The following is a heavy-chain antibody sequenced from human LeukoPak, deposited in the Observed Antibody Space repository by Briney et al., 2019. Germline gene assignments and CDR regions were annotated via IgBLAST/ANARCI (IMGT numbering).Heavy chain of an antibody. CDR1: GGSISSSNW. CDR2: IYHSGST. Sequence: PSETLSLTCAVSGGSISSSNWWSWVRQPPGKGLEWIGEIYHSGSTNYNPSLKSRVTISVDKSKNQFSLKLSSVTAADTAVYYCARAGRIAVAGPIVGATTFDYWGQGTLVTVSS. V-gene: IGHV4-4*02. CDR3: ARAGRIAVAGPIVGATTFDY. D-gene: IGHD1-26*01. J-gene: IGHJ4*02.